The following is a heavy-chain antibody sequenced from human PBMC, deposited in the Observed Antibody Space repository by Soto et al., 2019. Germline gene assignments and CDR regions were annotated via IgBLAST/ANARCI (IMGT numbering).Heavy chain of an antibody. D-gene: IGHD1-1*01. J-gene: IGHJ4*02. CDR1: GFTFSSFA. CDR3: AKDVSGTLGHS. V-gene: IGHV3-23*01. Sequence: WVSLRLSCAASGFTFSSFAMSWVRQAPGKGLEWVSAISASGGTTYYAVSVKGRFTISRDNSKNTLFLQMNSLRAEDTAIYFCAKDVSGTLGHSWGKGTLVTVSS. CDR2: ISASGGTT.